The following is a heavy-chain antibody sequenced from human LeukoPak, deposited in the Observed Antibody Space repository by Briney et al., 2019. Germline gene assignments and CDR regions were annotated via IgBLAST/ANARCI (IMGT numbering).Heavy chain of an antibody. CDR2: IYHSGST. D-gene: IGHD2-2*01. V-gene: IGHV4-38-2*02. CDR3: ARVRGYCSSTICYRYYFDY. Sequence: PSETLSLTCTVSGYSISSGYYWGWSRQPPGQGLGWIGTIYHSGSTYYNPSLKSRVTISVDTSKNQFSLKLTSVTAADTAVYYCARVRGYCSSTICYRYYFDYWGQGTLVTVSS. CDR1: GYSISSGYY. J-gene: IGHJ4*02.